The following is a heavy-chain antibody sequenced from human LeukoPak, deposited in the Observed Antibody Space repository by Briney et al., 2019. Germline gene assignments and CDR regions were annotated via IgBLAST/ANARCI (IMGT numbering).Heavy chain of an antibody. V-gene: IGHV1-2*02. CDR2: INPNSGGT. J-gene: IGHJ4*02. CDR1: GYTFTGYY. D-gene: IGHD1-26*01. CDR3: ARVVGATTTLGQTNDY. Sequence: GASVKVSCKASGYTFTGYYMHWVRQAPGQGLEWMGWINPNSGGTNYAQKFQGRVTMTRDTSISTAYMELSRLRSDDTAVYYCARVVGATTTLGQTNDYWGQETLVTVSS.